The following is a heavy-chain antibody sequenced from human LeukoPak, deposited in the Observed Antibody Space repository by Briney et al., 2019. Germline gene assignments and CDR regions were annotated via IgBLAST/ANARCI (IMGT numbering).Heavy chain of an antibody. J-gene: IGHJ6*03. CDR3: ARDGYNYYHYYYLDV. D-gene: IGHD1-1*01. CDR2: LIPIFGTA. CDR1: EGTFKTYY. Sequence: SVKVTCKASEGTFKTYYISWVRQAPGQGLEWMGGLIPIFGTASYAKKFQGRVTITTDEATRTAYMELSGLTSEDTAVYYCARDGYNYYHYYYLDVWGKGTTVIVSS. V-gene: IGHV1-69*05.